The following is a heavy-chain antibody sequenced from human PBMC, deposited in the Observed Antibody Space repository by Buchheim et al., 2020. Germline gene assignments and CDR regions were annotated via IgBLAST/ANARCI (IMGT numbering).Heavy chain of an antibody. V-gene: IGHV3-30*18. CDR1: GFTFSSYG. D-gene: IGHD3-22*01. CDR3: AKGVLYYYDSSGYWSVY. Sequence: QVQLVESGGGVVQPGRSLRLSCAASGFTFSSYGMHWVRQAPGKGLEWVAVISYDGSNKYYADSVKGRFTISRDNSKNTRYLQMNSLRAEDTAVYYCAKGVLYYYDSSGYWSVYWGQGTL. J-gene: IGHJ4*02. CDR2: ISYDGSNK.